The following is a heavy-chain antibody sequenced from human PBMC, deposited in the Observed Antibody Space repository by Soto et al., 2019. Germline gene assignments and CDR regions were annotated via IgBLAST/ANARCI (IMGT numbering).Heavy chain of an antibody. CDR1: GFTFSDYY. D-gene: IGHD3-22*01. J-gene: IGHJ4*02. CDR3: ASQIVVAAPFDY. CDR2: ISSSSSYT. V-gene: IGHV3-11*05. Sequence: QVQLVESGGGLVKPGGSLRLSCAASGFTFSDYYMSWIRQAPGKGLEWVSYISSSSSYTNYADSVKGRFTISRDNAKNSLYLQMNSLRAEDTAVYYCASQIVVAAPFDYSGQGTLVTVSS.